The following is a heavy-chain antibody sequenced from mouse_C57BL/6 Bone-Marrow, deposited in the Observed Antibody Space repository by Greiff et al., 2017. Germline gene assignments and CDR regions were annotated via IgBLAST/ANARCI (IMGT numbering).Heavy chain of an antibody. CDR1: GFTFTTYA. D-gene: IGHD2-4*01. Sequence: EVMLVESGGGLVQPKGSLKLSCAASGFTFTTYAMHWVRQAPGKGLEWVARIRSKSSNSATYYADSVKDRFTISRDDSQSMLYLQMNNLTTEDTAMYYCVRATYYDYSWFADWGQGTLVTVSA. V-gene: IGHV10-3*01. CDR3: VRATYYDYSWFAD. J-gene: IGHJ3*01. CDR2: IRSKSSNSAT.